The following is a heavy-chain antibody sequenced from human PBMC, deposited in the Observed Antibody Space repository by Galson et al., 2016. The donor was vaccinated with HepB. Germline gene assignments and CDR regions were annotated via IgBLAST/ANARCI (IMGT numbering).Heavy chain of an antibody. CDR1: GFTFSSYA. Sequence: SLRLSCAASGFTFSSYAMSWVRQAPGKGLEWVSAIRGSGDTTYYADSVKGRFTISRDNSKNTLYLQMNSLRAEDTAVYYCAKGRLRFLEWLLFDYWGHGTLVTGSS. CDR2: IRGSGDTT. J-gene: IGHJ4*01. D-gene: IGHD3-3*01. V-gene: IGHV3-23*01. CDR3: AKGRLRFLEWLLFDY.